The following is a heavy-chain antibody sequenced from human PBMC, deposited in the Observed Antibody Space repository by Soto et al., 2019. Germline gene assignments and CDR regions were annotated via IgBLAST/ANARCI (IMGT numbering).Heavy chain of an antibody. V-gene: IGHV3-33*01. CDR3: ARVAYCSGGACYPDA. D-gene: IGHD2-15*01. Sequence: QVQLVESGGGVVQPGRSLRLSCAASGFRFNTHAMHWVRQAPGKGLEWVAVIWYDGSNEDYVNSVKGRFTISRDNSKNMLNLQMNSLRLEDTGVHYCARVAYCSGGACYPDAWGQGTLVTVSP. CDR2: IWYDGSNE. CDR1: GFRFNTHA. J-gene: IGHJ5*02.